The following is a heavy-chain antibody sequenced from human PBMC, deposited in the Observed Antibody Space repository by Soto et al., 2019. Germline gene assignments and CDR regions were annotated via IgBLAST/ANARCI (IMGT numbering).Heavy chain of an antibody. CDR1: GFTFRTYW. V-gene: IGHV3-74*01. CDR2: IKSDGSGT. J-gene: IGHJ4*02. Sequence: EVQLVESGGGLVQLGGSLRLSCEASGFTFRTYWMHWVRQAPGKGLVWVSRIKSDGSGTYYADSVEGRFTISRDNAQNTLYLPMHSLRAEDTAVYYCVRGDGDYHDGNGYLGRHWGQGTLVTVSS. D-gene: IGHD3-22*01. CDR3: VRGDGDYHDGNGYLGRH.